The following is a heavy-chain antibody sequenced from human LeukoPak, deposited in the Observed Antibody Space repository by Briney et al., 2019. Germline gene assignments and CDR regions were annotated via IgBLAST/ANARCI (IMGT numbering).Heavy chain of an antibody. Sequence: SQTLSLTCAISGDSVSSNSAAWNWIRQSPSRGLEWLGRTYYRSKWYNDYAVSVKSRITINPDTSKNQFSLQLNSVTPEDTAVYYCAREPSITMVRGVISYGMDVWGQGTTVTVSS. CDR2: TYYRSKWYN. CDR1: GDSVSSNSAA. D-gene: IGHD3-10*01. J-gene: IGHJ6*02. CDR3: AREPSITMVRGVISYGMDV. V-gene: IGHV6-1*01.